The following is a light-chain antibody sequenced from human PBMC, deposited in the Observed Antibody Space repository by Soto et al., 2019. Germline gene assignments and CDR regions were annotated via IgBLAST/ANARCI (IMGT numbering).Light chain of an antibody. CDR3: QQYHNWPIT. CDR2: DAS. Sequence: EVLLTQSPGTLSVSPGERATLSCRASESVSSNYFVWYQQKPGQAPRILMYDASTRATGISARFSGSGSGTEFTLTISSLQSEDFAVYYCQQYHNWPITFGQGTRLEI. J-gene: IGKJ5*01. V-gene: IGKV3-15*01. CDR1: ESVSSNY.